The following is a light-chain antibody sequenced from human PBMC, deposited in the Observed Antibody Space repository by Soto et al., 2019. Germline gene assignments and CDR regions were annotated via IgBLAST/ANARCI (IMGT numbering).Light chain of an antibody. CDR3: QQSYSTPPI. CDR2: AAA. Sequence: DIQMTQSPSSLSASVGDRVTITCRASQSISSYLNWYQQKPGKAPKLLIYAAASLQSGVPSRFSGSGSGTDVTLTSSSLQPEDFATYYCQQSYSTPPIFGGGTKVEIK. J-gene: IGKJ4*01. CDR1: QSISSY. V-gene: IGKV1-39*01.